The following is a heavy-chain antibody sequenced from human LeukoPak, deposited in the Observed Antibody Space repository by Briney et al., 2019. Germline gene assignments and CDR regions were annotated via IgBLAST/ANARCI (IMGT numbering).Heavy chain of an antibody. CDR2: ISSSGSTR. Sequence: PGGSLGLSCAASGFTFSDYYMSWIRQAPGKGLEWISFISSSGSTRYYADSVKGRFTISRDNAKNSLYLQMNSLRAEDTAVYYCARYWRQQLVVLRYYYYYMDVWGKGTTVTVSS. D-gene: IGHD6-13*01. J-gene: IGHJ6*03. V-gene: IGHV3-11*04. CDR1: GFTFSDYY. CDR3: ARYWRQQLVVLRYYYYYMDV.